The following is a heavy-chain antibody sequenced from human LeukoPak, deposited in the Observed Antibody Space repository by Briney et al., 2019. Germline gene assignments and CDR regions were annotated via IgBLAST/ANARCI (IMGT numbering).Heavy chain of an antibody. Sequence: GGSLRLSLAASGFTFTSYTINWVRQAPGKGLGGVSSIRSSGSYISYADSVKGRFTISRDNAKNSVYLQMSSLRAEDTAVYYCARDQKMVAFDYWGQGTLVTVSS. D-gene: IGHD3-10*01. V-gene: IGHV3-21*06. CDR1: GFTFTSYT. CDR3: ARDQKMVAFDY. J-gene: IGHJ4*02. CDR2: IRSSGSYI.